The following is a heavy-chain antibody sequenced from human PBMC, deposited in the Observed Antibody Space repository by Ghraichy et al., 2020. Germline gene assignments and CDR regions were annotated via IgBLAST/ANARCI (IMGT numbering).Heavy chain of an antibody. CDR3: ARENGYYGDYLDY. J-gene: IGHJ4*02. V-gene: IGHV3-7*03. Sequence: GGSLRLSCAASGFTFSSYWVTWVRQAPGKGLEWVANINQDESEKYYVDSVKGRFTISRDYAENSVYLLMNSLRAEDTAIYYWARENGYYGDYLDYWGQGTLVTVSS. CDR1: GFTFSSYW. CDR2: INQDESEK. D-gene: IGHD4-17*01.